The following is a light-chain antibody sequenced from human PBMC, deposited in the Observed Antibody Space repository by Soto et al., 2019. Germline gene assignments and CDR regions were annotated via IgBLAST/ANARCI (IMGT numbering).Light chain of an antibody. V-gene: IGLV2-11*01. CDR2: DVT. Sequence: ALTQPRSVSGSPGQSVTISCTGTSSDIGDYNYVSWYQQHPGKAPKLVIYDVTKRPSGVPDRFSGSKSGNTASLTISGLQAEDEADYYCCSYAGSYTSYVFXTGTKLTVL. CDR3: CSYAGSYTSYV. CDR1: SSDIGDYNY. J-gene: IGLJ1*01.